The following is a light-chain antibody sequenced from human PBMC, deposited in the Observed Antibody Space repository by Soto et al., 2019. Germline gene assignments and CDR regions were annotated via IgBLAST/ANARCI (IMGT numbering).Light chain of an antibody. Sequence: EIVLTQSPGTLSLSPGERATLSCRASQSISSVYLAWYQQKPGQDPRLLIYGASTRATGIPDRFSGSGSGTDFTLTISRLEPEDFAVYYCQQYGSSRSYTFGQGTNVELK. CDR1: QSISSVY. V-gene: IGKV3-20*01. J-gene: IGKJ2*01. CDR3: QQYGSSRSYT. CDR2: GAS.